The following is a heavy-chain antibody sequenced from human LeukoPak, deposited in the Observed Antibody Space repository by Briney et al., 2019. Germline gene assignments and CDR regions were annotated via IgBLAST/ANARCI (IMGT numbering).Heavy chain of an antibody. J-gene: IGHJ5*02. D-gene: IGHD6-19*01. CDR1: GFTFSNYG. V-gene: IGHV3-30*12. CDR2: LQYHGGDI. Sequence: GGSLRLSCAASGFTFSNYGMHWVRQAPDRGLEWVAFLQYHGGDIHYADSVEGRFTISRDNSKNTLYLQMNSLRAEDTAVYYCARSHGGYSSGWDWFDPWGQGTLVTVSS. CDR3: ARSHGGYSSGWDWFDP.